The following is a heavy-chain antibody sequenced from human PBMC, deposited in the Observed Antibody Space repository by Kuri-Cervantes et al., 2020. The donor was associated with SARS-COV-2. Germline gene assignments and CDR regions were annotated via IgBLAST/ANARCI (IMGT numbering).Heavy chain of an antibody. Sequence: GSLRLSCTVSGGSISSSSYYWGWIRQPPGKGLEWIGSIYYSGSTYYNPSLKSRVTISVDTSKNQFSLTLSSVTAADTAVYYCASPGGWLQPDRLFDRWGQGTLVTVSS. CDR3: ASPGGWLQPDRLFDR. CDR2: IYYSGST. D-gene: IGHD5-24*01. CDR1: GGSISSSSYY. V-gene: IGHV4-39*07. J-gene: IGHJ4*02.